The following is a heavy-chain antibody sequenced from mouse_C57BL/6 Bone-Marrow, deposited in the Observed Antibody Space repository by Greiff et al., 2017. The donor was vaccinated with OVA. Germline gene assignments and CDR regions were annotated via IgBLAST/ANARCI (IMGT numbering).Heavy chain of an antibody. CDR2: IHPNSGST. J-gene: IGHJ1*03. V-gene: IGHV1-64*01. D-gene: IGHD1-1*01. CDR3: ARGSSPYWYFDV. CDR1: GYTFTSYW. Sequence: VQLQQPGAELVKPGASVKLSCKASGYTFTSYWMYWVKQRPGQGLEWIGMIHPNSGSTNYNEKFKSKATLTVDKSSSTAYMQLSSLTSEDSAVYYCARGSSPYWYFDVWGTGTTVTVSS.